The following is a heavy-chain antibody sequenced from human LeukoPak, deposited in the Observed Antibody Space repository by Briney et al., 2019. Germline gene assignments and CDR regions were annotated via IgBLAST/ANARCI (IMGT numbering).Heavy chain of an antibody. D-gene: IGHD5-12*01. CDR3: ARGGGYASPIGY. CDR2: IYHSGST. CDR1: GGSVSTYY. J-gene: IGHJ4*02. V-gene: IGHV4-59*02. Sequence: SETPSLTCTLSGGSVSTYYWSWIRQPPGKGLEWIGYIYHSGSTNYNPSLKSRVTISVDTSKNQFSLKLSSVTAADTAVYYCARGGGYASPIGYWGQGALVTVSS.